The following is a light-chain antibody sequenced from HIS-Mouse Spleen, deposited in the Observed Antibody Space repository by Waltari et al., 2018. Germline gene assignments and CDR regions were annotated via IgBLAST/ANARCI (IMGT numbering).Light chain of an antibody. Sequence: QSALTQPASVSGFPGQSITISCTGTSSDVGGYNYVSWYQQHPGKAPKLMIYDVSNQPSGVSNRFSGSKSGNTASLTISGLQAEDEADYYCSSYTSSSTLVFGGGTKLTVL. J-gene: IGLJ3*02. CDR2: DVS. CDR1: SSDVGGYNY. CDR3: SSYTSSSTLV. V-gene: IGLV2-14*03.